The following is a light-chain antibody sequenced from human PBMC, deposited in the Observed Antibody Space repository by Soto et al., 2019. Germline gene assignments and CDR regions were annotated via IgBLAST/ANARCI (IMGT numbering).Light chain of an antibody. Sequence: EIVLTQSPGTLSLSPGERATISCRASQTVTSTYLAWYQQKPGQAPRLLIYGASSMATGIPDRFSGSGSGTDFNLTISRVEPDDFAVYFCQQYDNSPVWTFGQETRVDMK. J-gene: IGKJ1*01. CDR1: QTVTSTY. CDR2: GAS. V-gene: IGKV3-20*01. CDR3: QQYDNSPVWT.